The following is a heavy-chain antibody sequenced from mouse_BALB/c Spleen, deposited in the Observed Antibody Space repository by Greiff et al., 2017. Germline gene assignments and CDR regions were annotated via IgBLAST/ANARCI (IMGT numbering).Heavy chain of an antibody. CDR2: IYPGSGNT. Sequence: VQLQQSGPELVKPGASVKISCKASGYTFTGYYINWVKQKPGQGLEWLGWIYPGSGNTKYNEKFKGKATLTVDTSSSTAYMQLSSLTSEDTAVYFCARSYYGNSLGYWGQGTTLTVSS. V-gene: IGHV1-84*02. CDR3: ARSYYGNSLGY. J-gene: IGHJ2*01. CDR1: GYTFTGYY. D-gene: IGHD2-1*01.